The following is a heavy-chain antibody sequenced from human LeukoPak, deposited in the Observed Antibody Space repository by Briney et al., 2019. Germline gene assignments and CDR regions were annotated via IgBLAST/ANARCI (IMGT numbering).Heavy chain of an antibody. Sequence: KPGGSLRLACAAAGFTSGDYYMSWIRQAPGKGLEWVSYISSSSSYTNYADSVKGRFTISRDNAKNSLYLQINSLRSEDTAVYYSAGSGCDRNWLDPWGQGTLVTVSS. D-gene: IGHD5-12*01. J-gene: IGHJ5*02. CDR1: GFTSGDYY. V-gene: IGHV3-11*03. CDR2: ISSSSSYT. CDR3: AGSGCDRNWLDP.